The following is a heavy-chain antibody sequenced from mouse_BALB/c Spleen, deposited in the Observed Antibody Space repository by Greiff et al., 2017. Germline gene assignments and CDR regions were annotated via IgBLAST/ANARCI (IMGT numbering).Heavy chain of an antibody. CDR2: IYPGNSDT. V-gene: IGHV1-5*01. Sequence: EVQLVESGTVLARPGASVKMSCKASGYTFNSYWMHWVKQRPGQGLEWIGAIYPGNSDTSYNQKFKGKSKLTAVTSTSTAYMELSSLTNEDSAVYYCTRADYDAGFAYWGQGTLVTVSA. D-gene: IGHD2-4*01. J-gene: IGHJ3*01. CDR3: TRADYDAGFAY. CDR1: GYTFNSYW.